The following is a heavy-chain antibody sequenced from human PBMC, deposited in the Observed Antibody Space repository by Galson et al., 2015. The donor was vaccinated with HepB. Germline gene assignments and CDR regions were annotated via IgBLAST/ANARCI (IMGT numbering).Heavy chain of an antibody. Sequence: SLRLSCAASGFTFSSYAMHWVRQAPGKGLEWVAVISYDGSNKYYADSVKGRFTISRDNSKNTLYLQMNSLRAEDTAVYYCARDDEITMVRGVIEGAFDIWGQGTMVTVSS. CDR1: GFTFSSYA. J-gene: IGHJ3*02. D-gene: IGHD3-10*01. CDR2: ISYDGSNK. V-gene: IGHV3-30*04. CDR3: ARDDEITMVRGVIEGAFDI.